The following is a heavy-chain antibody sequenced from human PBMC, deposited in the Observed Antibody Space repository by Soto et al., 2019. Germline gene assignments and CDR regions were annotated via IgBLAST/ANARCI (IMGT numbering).Heavy chain of an antibody. CDR3: ARDPGYCSGGSCQNWFDP. CDR2: IYYSGST. D-gene: IGHD2-15*01. J-gene: IGHJ5*02. CDR1: GGSISSDDYY. V-gene: IGHV4-30-4*01. Sequence: TLYLTCTASGGSISSDDYYWGWMAQPPGQGLEWIGYIYYSGSTYYNPPLKSRVTISVDTSKNQSSLKLSSVTAADTPVYYCARDPGYCSGGSCQNWFDPWGQGTLVTVSS.